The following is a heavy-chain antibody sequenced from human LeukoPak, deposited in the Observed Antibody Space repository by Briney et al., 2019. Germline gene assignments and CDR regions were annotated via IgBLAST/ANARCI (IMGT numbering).Heavy chain of an antibody. V-gene: IGHV3-7*04. CDR2: IKQDGSEK. CDR3: PRDKTYYYGSGSYYYYGMDV. CDR1: GFTFSSYW. Sequence: GGSLRLSCAASGFTFSSYWMSWVRQAPGKGLEWVANIKQDGSEKYYVDSVKGRFTISRDNAKNSLYLQMNSLRAEDTAVYYCPRDKTYYYGSGSYYYYGMDVWGQGTTVTVSS. J-gene: IGHJ6*02. D-gene: IGHD3-10*01.